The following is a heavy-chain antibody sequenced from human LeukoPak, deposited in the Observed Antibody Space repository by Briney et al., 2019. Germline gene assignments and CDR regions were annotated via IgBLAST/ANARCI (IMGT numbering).Heavy chain of an antibody. V-gene: IGHV4-61*02. D-gene: IGHD7-27*01. CDR3: AMGGGLGIVDY. Sequence: SETLSLTCAVCGDSISSGTYYWRWIRQPAGKGLEWIERIDTSGSINDNPALKSQITITIDMSKNQFFLKLSSVTAADTAVYYCAMGGGLGIVDYWGQGTLVTVSS. CDR2: IDTSGSI. CDR1: GDSISSGTYY. J-gene: IGHJ4*02.